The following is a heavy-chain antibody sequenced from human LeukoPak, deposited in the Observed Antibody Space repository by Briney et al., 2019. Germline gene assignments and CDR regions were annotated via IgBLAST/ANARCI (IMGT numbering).Heavy chain of an antibody. J-gene: IGHJ4*02. D-gene: IGHD2-15*01. Sequence: PGGSLRLSCAASGFTLSDYYMSWIRQAPGKGLEWVSYISDSGNTIHHATSVKGRFTISRDNAKNSLYLQTNSLRAEDTAVYYCARLRSEDDSTVDCWGQGTLVTVSS. V-gene: IGHV3-11*04. CDR2: ISDSGNTI. CDR3: ARLRSEDDSTVDC. CDR1: GFTLSDYY.